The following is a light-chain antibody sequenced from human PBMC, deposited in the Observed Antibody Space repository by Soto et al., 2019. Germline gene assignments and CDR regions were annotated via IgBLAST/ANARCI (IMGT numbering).Light chain of an antibody. V-gene: IGLV1-44*01. CDR3: AAWDDSLNGVV. Sequence: QSVLTQPPSASGTPGQRVILSCSGSSSNIGSNTVNWYQQLPGTAPKLFIYSNNQRPSGVPDRFSGSKSGTSASLAISGLQSEDEADYYCAAWDDSLNGVVFGEGTKVTVL. J-gene: IGLJ2*01. CDR2: SNN. CDR1: SSNIGSNT.